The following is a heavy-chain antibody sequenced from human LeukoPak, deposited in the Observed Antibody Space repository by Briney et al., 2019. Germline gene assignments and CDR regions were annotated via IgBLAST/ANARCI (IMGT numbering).Heavy chain of an antibody. D-gene: IGHD3-10*01. Sequence: GGSLRLSCAASGFTFSNYGMHWVRQAPGKGMEWGALIWYDGSNKYYADSVKGRFTISRDNSKNTLYLQINSLRAEDTAVYYCARGSGEKPLDPWGQGTLVTISS. V-gene: IGHV3-33*01. J-gene: IGHJ5*02. CDR3: ARGSGEKPLDP. CDR2: IWYDGSNK. CDR1: GFTFSNYG.